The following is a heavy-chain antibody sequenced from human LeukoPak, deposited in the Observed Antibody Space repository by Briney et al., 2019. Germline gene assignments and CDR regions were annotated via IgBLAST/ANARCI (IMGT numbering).Heavy chain of an antibody. D-gene: IGHD3-3*01. V-gene: IGHV3-23*01. J-gene: IGHJ4*02. CDR2: ISASGGT. CDR1: GFTFSSYA. CDR3: GSPQYYDFWGGADY. Sequence: QPGGSLRLSCAVSGFTFSSYAMTWVRQAPGKGLEWVSAISASGGTYYADSVKGRFTISRDNSKNTLFLQMNNLRAEDTAVYYCGSPQYYDFWGGADYWGQGTLVTVSS.